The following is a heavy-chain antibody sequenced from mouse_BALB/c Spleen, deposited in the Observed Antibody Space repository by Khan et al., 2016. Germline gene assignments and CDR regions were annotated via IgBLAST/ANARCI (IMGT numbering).Heavy chain of an antibody. CDR1: GYTFTNFG. Sequence: QIQLVQSGPELKKPGETVKISCKASGYTFTNFGMNWVKQAPGKGLKWMGWINTYTGEPTYTDDFKGRSAFSLETSASTAYLQIITLKNEDTATYFGARSEGSYDFDYWGQGTTLTVSS. CDR3: ARSEGSYDFDY. CDR2: INTYTGEP. V-gene: IGHV9-3-1*01. D-gene: IGHD1-1*02. J-gene: IGHJ2*01.